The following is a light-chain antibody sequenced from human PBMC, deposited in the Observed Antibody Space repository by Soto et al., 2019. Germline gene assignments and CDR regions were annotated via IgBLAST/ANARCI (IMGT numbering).Light chain of an antibody. V-gene: IGKV1-39*01. CDR1: QSISSY. Sequence: DIQMTQSPSYLSASVGDRVTITCRASQSISSYLNRYQQKPGKAPNLLIFAASSLQSGVPSRFSGSGSGTDFSLTISSLEPDDFAAYFCQQSYSIPLTFGGGTKVDIK. CDR3: QQSYSIPLT. J-gene: IGKJ4*01. CDR2: AAS.